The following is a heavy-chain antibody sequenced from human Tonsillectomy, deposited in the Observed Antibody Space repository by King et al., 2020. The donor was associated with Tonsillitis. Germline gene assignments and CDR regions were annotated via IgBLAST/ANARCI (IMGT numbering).Heavy chain of an antibody. J-gene: IGHJ6*03. CDR2: INHSGST. V-gene: IGHV4-34*01. D-gene: IGHD2-2*02. Sequence: VQLQQWGAGLLKPSETLSLTCAVYGGSFSGYYWSWIRQPPGKGLEWLGEINHSGSTNYSPSLKSRVTISVDTSKSQFSLKLSSVTAADTAVYYCARRGYCSTTSCYTPSYYYYMDVWGKGTTVTVSS. CDR3: ARRGYCSTTSCYTPSYYYYMDV. CDR1: GGSFSGYY.